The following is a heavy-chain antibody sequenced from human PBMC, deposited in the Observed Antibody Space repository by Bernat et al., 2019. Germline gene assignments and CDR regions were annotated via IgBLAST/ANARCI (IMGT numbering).Heavy chain of an antibody. V-gene: IGHV3-48*01. CDR1: GFTFSSYS. J-gene: IGHJ6*02. CDR3: ARDRPIMTTGYYYGMDV. Sequence: EVQLVESGGGLVQPGGSLRLSCAASGFTFSSYSMNWVRQAPGKGLEWVSYISSSSSTIYYADSVKGRFTISRDNAKNSLYLQMNSLRAEDTAVYYCARDRPIMTTGYYYGMDVWGQGTTVTVSS. D-gene: IGHD4-17*01. CDR2: ISSSSSTI.